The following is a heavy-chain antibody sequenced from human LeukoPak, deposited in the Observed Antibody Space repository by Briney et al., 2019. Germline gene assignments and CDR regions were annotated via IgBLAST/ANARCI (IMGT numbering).Heavy chain of an antibody. Sequence: PGGSLRLSCSASGFTFSSYAMHWVRQAPGKGLEWVSVISGNGGSTYYADSVKGRFTISRANSKNTLYLQMNSLRVEDTAVYYCARGEVITVLRGIYFQHWAQGTLVTVSS. J-gene: IGHJ1*01. CDR2: ISGNGGST. V-gene: IGHV3-23*01. D-gene: IGHD3-10*01. CDR3: ARGEVITVLRGIYFQH. CDR1: GFTFSSYA.